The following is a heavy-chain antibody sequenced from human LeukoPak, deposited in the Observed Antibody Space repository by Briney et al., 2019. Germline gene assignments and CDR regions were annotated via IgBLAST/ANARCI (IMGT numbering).Heavy chain of an antibody. CDR2: MNPNSGNT. CDR3: ARAGQGAAGNFDP. V-gene: IGHV1-8*02. D-gene: IGHD6-13*01. J-gene: IGHJ5*02. Sequence: ASVKVSCKASGYTFTSYDINWVRQATGQGLEWMGWMNPNSGNTGYAQKFQGRVTMTTDTSTSTAYMELRSLRSDDTAVYYCARAGQGAAGNFDPWGQGTLVTVSS. CDR1: GYTFTSYD.